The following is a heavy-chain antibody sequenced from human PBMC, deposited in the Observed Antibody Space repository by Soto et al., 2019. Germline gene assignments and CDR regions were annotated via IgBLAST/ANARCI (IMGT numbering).Heavy chain of an antibody. CDR3: ARGKGARSWVDP. CDR2: INHSGST. Sequence: SETLSLTCAVYGGSFGGYYWSWIRQPPGKGLEWIGEINHSGSTNHNPSLKSRVTISIDTSKNQFSLNLSSVTAADTAVYYCARGKGARSWVDPWGQGTLVTVSS. J-gene: IGHJ5*02. V-gene: IGHV4-34*01. D-gene: IGHD1-26*01. CDR1: GGSFGGYY.